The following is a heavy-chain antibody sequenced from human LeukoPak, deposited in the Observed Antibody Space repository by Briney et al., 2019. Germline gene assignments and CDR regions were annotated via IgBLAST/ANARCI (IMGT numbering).Heavy chain of an antibody. V-gene: IGHV4-34*01. CDR1: GGSFNGYY. CDR2: INHSGST. Sequence: SETLSLTCAVYGGSFNGYYWSWIRQPPGKGLEWIGEINHSGSTNYNPSLKSRVSISVDTSKNQFSLKLSSVTAADTAVYYCARQLDLYCSGGSCYGRSYWFDPWGQGTLVTVSS. CDR3: ARQLDLYCSGGSCYGRSYWFDP. J-gene: IGHJ5*02. D-gene: IGHD2-15*01.